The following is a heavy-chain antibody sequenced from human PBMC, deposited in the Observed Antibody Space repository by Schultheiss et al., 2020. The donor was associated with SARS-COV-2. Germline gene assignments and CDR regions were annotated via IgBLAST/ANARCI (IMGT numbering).Heavy chain of an antibody. CDR2: IYYSGST. CDR1: GGSISSYY. D-gene: IGHD2-15*01. CDR3: ARVGYCSGGSCYWFDP. V-gene: IGHV4-59*01. Sequence: SQTLSLTCTVSGGSISSYYWSWIRQPPGKGLEWIGYIYYSGSTNYNPSLKSRVTISVDTSKNQFSLKLSSVTAADTAVYYCARVGYCSGGSCYWFDPWGQGALVTVAS. J-gene: IGHJ5*02.